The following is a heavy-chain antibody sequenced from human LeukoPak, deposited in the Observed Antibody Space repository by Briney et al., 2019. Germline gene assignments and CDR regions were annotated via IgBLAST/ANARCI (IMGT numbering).Heavy chain of an antibody. CDR3: ARDIQV. CDR1: GFTFSSYG. CDR2: IKQDGSEK. D-gene: IGHD5-18*01. Sequence: QAGGSLRLSCAASGFTFSSYGMSWVRQAPGKGLEWVVNIKQDGSEKYYVDSVKGRFTISRDNAKNSLYLQMNSLRAEDTAVYYCARDIQVWGQGTLVTVSS. J-gene: IGHJ4*02. V-gene: IGHV3-7*03.